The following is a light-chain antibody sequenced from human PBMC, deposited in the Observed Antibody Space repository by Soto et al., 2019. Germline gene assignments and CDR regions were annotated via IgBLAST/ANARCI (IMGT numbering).Light chain of an antibody. Sequence: QSAVTQPASVSGSPGQSVTISCSGSDIGNYNLVSWYQHLPGRAPKLLIFEVTMRPSGISDRFSGSKSASTASLTISGLQAEAEGDYYSASYPGSRTNVFGSGTKLTVL. V-gene: IGLV2-23*02. CDR2: EVT. CDR3: ASYPGSRTNV. J-gene: IGLJ1*01. CDR1: SDIGNYNL.